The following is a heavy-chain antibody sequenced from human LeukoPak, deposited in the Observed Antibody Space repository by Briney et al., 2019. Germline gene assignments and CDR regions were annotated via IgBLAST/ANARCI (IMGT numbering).Heavy chain of an antibody. CDR2: MYYTGST. CDR1: DGSISDYH. CDR3: ARGRGRPAAFYFDY. Sequence: PSETLSLTCTVSDGSISDYHWSWIRQPPGKGLEGIGYMYYTGSTNYNPSLKSRVSISVDTSKRQFSLKLRSVTAADTAVYYCARGRGRPAAFYFDYWGQGTLVTVSS. V-gene: IGHV4-59*08. J-gene: IGHJ4*02. D-gene: IGHD2-2*01.